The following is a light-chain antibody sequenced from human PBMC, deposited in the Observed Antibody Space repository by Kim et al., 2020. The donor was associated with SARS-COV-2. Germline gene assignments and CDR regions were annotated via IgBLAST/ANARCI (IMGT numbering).Light chain of an antibody. Sequence: SPGERATLSCRASQSVSSSYLAWYQQKPGQAPRLLIYGASSRATGIPDRFSGSGSGTDFTLTISRLEPEDFAVYYCQQYDRSSITFGQGTRLEIK. J-gene: IGKJ5*01. CDR3: QQYDRSSIT. V-gene: IGKV3-20*01. CDR2: GAS. CDR1: QSVSSSY.